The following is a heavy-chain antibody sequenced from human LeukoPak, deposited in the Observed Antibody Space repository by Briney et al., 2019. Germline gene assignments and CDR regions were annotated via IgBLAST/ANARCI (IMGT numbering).Heavy chain of an antibody. D-gene: IGHD2-2*01. Sequence: GGSLRLSCTASGFTFGDHAMSWVRQAPGKGLEWVAFIRSKAYGGTTEYAASVKGRFTISRDDSKSIAYLQMNSLKTEDTAVYYCTRDLCSSTSCYAPFDYWGQGTLVTVSS. CDR2: IRSKAYGGTT. J-gene: IGHJ4*02. V-gene: IGHV3-49*04. CDR1: GFTFGDHA. CDR3: TRDLCSSTSCYAPFDY.